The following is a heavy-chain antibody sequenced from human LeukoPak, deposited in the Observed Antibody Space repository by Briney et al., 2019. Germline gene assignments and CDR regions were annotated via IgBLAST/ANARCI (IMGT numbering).Heavy chain of an antibody. J-gene: IGHJ3*02. V-gene: IGHV3-30-3*01. Sequence: PGGSLRLSRAASGFTFSSYAMHWVRQAPGKGLEWVAVISYDGSNKYYADSVKGRFTIYRDNSKNTLYLQMNSLRAEDTAVYYCARACITIFRKRDAFDIWGQGTMVTVSS. CDR1: GFTFSSYA. D-gene: IGHD3-3*01. CDR2: ISYDGSNK. CDR3: ARACITIFRKRDAFDI.